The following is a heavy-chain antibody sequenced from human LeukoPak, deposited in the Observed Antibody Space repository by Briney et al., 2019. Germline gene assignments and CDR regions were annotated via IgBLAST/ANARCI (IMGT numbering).Heavy chain of an antibody. CDR3: ARLLAGCPGGRCRAHFDY. D-gene: IGHD2-15*01. V-gene: IGHV4-59*01. Sequence: PSETLSLTCGVSGDSINSNYWSWMRQPPGKGLEWIGYIYYGGSTNYNPSLKSRVSMSVDTSKNPFSLTLSSVTAADTAVYHCARLLAGCPGGRCRAHFDYWGQGTLVTVSS. J-gene: IGHJ4*02. CDR1: GDSINSNY. CDR2: IYYGGST.